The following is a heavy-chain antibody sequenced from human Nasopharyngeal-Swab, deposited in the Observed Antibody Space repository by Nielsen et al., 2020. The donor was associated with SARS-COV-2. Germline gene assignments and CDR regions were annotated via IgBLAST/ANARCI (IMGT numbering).Heavy chain of an antibody. CDR3: AKDAGGETPLYYFDF. V-gene: IGHV3-23*01. CDR2: TSYSGTKT. J-gene: IGHJ4*02. D-gene: IGHD4-23*01. CDR1: GFTFSGYA. Sequence: GGSLRLSCSASGFTFSGYAISWVRLAPGKGLEWVSMTSYSGTKTFFADSVKGRFTVSRDNSKNTLYLQMDSLRAEDTAIYYCAKDAGGETPLYYFDFWGQGALVTVSS.